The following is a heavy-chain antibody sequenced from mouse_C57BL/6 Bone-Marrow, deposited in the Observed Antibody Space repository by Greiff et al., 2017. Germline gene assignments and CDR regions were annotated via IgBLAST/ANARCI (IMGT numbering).Heavy chain of an antibody. CDR1: GYSFTGYY. D-gene: IGHD2-4*01. Sequence: DVQLQQSGPELVKPGASVKISCKASGYSFTGYYMHWVKQSHGNILDWIGYIYPYNGVSSYNQKFKGKATLTVDKSSSTAYMELRSLTSEDSAVYYCARANFYYDYVPFAYWGQGTLVTVSA. CDR2: IYPYNGVS. V-gene: IGHV1-31*01. J-gene: IGHJ3*01. CDR3: ARANFYYDYVPFAY.